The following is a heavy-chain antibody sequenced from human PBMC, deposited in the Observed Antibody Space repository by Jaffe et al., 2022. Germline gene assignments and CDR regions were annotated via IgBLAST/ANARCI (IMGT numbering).Heavy chain of an antibody. CDR1: GFTFSNAW. CDR3: TTDIVVVPAAILYYYYYMDV. J-gene: IGHJ6*03. D-gene: IGHD2-2*01. Sequence: EVQLVESGGGLVKPGGSLRLSCAASGFTFSNAWMSWVRQAPGKGLEWVGRIKSKTDGGTTDYAAPVKGRFTISRDDSKNTLYLQMNSLKTEDTAVYYCTTDIVVVPAAILYYYYYMDVWGKGTTVTVSS. V-gene: IGHV3-15*01. CDR2: IKSKTDGGTT.